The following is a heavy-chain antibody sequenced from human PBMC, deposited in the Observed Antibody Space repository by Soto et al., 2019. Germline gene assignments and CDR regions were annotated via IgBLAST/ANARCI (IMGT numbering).Heavy chain of an antibody. J-gene: IGHJ6*03. CDR1: GGAISSNGYY. CDR3: ARVNYDFWSGYPLWDYYYYYMDV. D-gene: IGHD3-3*01. Sequence: SESLSLTCTVSGGAISSNGYYWSWIRQHPGKGLEWIGYIYYSGSTYYNPSLKSRVTISVDTSKNQFSLKLSSVTAADTAVYYCARVNYDFWSGYPLWDYYYYYMDVWGKGTTVTVSS. CDR2: IYYSGST. V-gene: IGHV4-31*03.